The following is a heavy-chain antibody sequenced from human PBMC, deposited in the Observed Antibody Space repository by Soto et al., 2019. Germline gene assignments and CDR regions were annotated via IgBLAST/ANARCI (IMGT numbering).Heavy chain of an antibody. V-gene: IGHV3-23*01. CDR3: AKATTNGGWFNPFDS. J-gene: IGHJ4*02. Sequence: SLRLSCAASGFSFVNYAMNWVRQAPGKGLEWVSGLSGSGTGTYYADSVKGRFTISRDNSRDTLFLQMNSLTADDTAVYYCAKATTNGGWFNPFDSWGQGALVTVSS. CDR2: LSGSGTGT. CDR1: GFSFVNYA. D-gene: IGHD6-19*01.